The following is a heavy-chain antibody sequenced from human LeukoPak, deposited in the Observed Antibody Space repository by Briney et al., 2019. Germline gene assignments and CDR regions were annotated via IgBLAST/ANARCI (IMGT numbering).Heavy chain of an antibody. CDR2: IYPGDSDT. J-gene: IGHJ3*02. D-gene: IGHD3-9*01. CDR3: ATTYYDILTGYHDAFDI. V-gene: IGHV5-51*01. CDR1: GYSFTSYW. Sequence: PGESLKISCNGSGYSFTSYWIGWVRQMPGKGLEWMGIIYPGDSDTRYSPSFQGQVTISADKSISTAYLQWSSLKASDTAMYYFATTYYDILTGYHDAFDIWGQGTMVTVSS.